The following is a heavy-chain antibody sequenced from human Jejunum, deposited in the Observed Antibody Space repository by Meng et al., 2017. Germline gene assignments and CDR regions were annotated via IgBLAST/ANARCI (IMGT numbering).Heavy chain of an antibody. V-gene: IGHV3-33*01. Sequence: GQLGEFGGGVVQHGRSLRLSCVASGISFSTTGMHWVRQARGKGLEWVAMIWSDGSNKYYADSVKGRFTISRDNSKNTVYLQMDSLRADDTAVFYCARDRGVRDLDHWGQGTLVTVSS. CDR1: GISFSTTG. J-gene: IGHJ4*02. CDR3: ARDRGVRDLDH. CDR2: IWSDGSNK. D-gene: IGHD3-10*01.